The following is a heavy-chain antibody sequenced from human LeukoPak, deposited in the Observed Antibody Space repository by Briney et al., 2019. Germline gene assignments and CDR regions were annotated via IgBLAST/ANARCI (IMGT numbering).Heavy chain of an antibody. J-gene: IGHJ6*02. V-gene: IGHV3-20*04. D-gene: IGHD3-9*01. CDR1: GFTLSRYA. CDR3: ARAILSDPKYYGMDV. Sequence: GGSLRLSCAASGFTLSRYAMNWVRQVPGKGLEWVSGINWNADSTGYADSVKGRFTISKDNAKNSLFLQMNSLRAEDTAMYYCARAILSDPKYYGMDVWGQGTTVTVSS. CDR2: INWNADST.